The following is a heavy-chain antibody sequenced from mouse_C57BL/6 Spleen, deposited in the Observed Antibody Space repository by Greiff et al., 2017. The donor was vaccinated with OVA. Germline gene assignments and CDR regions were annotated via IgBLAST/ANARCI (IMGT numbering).Heavy chain of an antibody. Sequence: VQLKESGPGLVKPSQTVFLTCTVTGISITTGNYRWSWFRQFPGNKLEWIGYIYYIGTITYNPSLTSRTTITRDTPKNQFFLQMNSLTAEDTATYSCARGANWYFDVWGTGTTVTVSS. CDR1: GISITTGNYR. V-gene: IGHV3-5*01. J-gene: IGHJ1*03. CDR3: ARGANWYFDV. CDR2: IYYIGTI. D-gene: IGHD3-1*01.